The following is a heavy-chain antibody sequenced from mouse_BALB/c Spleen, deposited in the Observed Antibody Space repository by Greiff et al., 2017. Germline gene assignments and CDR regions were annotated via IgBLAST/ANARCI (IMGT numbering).Heavy chain of an antibody. J-gene: IGHJ3*01. V-gene: IGHV5-6*01. CDR3: ARHERTTRFAY. CDR2: ISSGGSYT. Sequence: EVQLVESGGDLVKPGGSLKLSCAASGFTFSSYGMSWVRQTPDKRLEWVATISSGGSYTYYPDSVKGRFTISRDNAKNTLYLQMSSLKSEDTAMYYCARHERTTRFAYWGQGTLVTVSA. D-gene: IGHD2-12*01. CDR1: GFTFSSYG.